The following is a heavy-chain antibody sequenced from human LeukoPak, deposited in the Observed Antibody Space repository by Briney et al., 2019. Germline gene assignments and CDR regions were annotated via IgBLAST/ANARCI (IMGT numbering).Heavy chain of an antibody. CDR2: IYSGGST. J-gene: IGHJ6*02. Sequence: GGSLRLSCAASGFTVSSNYMSWVRQAPGKGLEWVSVIYSGGSTYYADSVKGRFTISRDNPKNTLYLQMNSLRAEDTAVYYCARDQTYYYDSSGYYSWYYGMDVWGQGTTVTVSS. CDR3: ARDQTYYYDSSGYYSWYYGMDV. V-gene: IGHV3-53*01. CDR1: GFTVSSNY. D-gene: IGHD3-22*01.